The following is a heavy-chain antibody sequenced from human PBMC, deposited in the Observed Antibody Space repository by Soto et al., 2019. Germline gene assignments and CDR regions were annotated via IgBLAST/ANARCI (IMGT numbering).Heavy chain of an antibody. J-gene: IGHJ6*02. CDR2: ISGSGGST. CDR1: GFTFSSYA. Sequence: EVQLLESGGGLVQPGGSLRLSCAASGFTFSSYAMSWVRQAPGKGLEWVSAISGSGGSTYYADSVKGRFTISRDNSKNTLYLKMNSLRAEDTAVYYCARDSGSIAARRYYYYGMDVWGQGTTVTVSS. CDR3: ARDSGSIAARRYYYYGMDV. V-gene: IGHV3-23*01. D-gene: IGHD6-6*01.